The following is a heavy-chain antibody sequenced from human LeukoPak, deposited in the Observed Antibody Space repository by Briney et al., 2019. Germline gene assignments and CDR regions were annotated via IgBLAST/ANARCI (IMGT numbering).Heavy chain of an antibody. D-gene: IGHD3-9*01. Sequence: GGSLRLSCAASGFTFSSYSMNWVRQAPGKGLEWVSSISSSSSYIYYADSVEGRFTISRDNAKNSLYLQMNSLRAEDTAVYYCARTGYYDILTGYIYYYYMDVWGKGTTVTVSS. CDR1: GFTFSSYS. CDR2: ISSSSSYI. V-gene: IGHV3-21*01. CDR3: ARTGYYDILTGYIYYYYMDV. J-gene: IGHJ6*03.